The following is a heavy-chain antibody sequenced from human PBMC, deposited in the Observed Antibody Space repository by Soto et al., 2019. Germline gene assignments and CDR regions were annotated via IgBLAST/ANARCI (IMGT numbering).Heavy chain of an antibody. D-gene: IGHD2-15*01. Sequence: PGGSLRLSCAASGFTFSSYGMHWVRQAPGKGLEWVAVISYDGSNKYYADSVKGRFTISRDNSKNTLYLQMNSLRAEDTAVYYCPKSALSAAPTLTKTYYFGIDAWGREGTV. J-gene: IGHJ6*02. CDR2: ISYDGSNK. V-gene: IGHV3-30*18. CDR3: PKSALSAAPTLTKTYYFGIDA. CDR1: GFTFSSYG.